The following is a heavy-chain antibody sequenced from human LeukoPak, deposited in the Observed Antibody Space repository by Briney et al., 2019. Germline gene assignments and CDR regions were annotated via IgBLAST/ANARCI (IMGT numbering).Heavy chain of an antibody. J-gene: IGHJ6*02. CDR1: GFTFSSYS. V-gene: IGHV3-48*02. CDR2: ISSSSSTI. Sequence: PGGSLRLSCAASGFTFSSYSMNWVRQAPGKGLEWVSYISSSSSTIYYADSVKGRFTISRDNAKNSLYLQMNSLRDEDTDVYYCARDLSYYDFWSGYQGMDVWGQGTKVTVSS. D-gene: IGHD3-3*01. CDR3: ARDLSYYDFWSGYQGMDV.